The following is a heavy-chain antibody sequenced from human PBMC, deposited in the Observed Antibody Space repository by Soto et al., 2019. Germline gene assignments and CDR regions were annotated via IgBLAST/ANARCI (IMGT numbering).Heavy chain of an antibody. J-gene: IGHJ5*02. CDR1: GGYISSSSYY. V-gene: IGHV4-39*07. D-gene: IGHD3-10*01. CDR2: IYYSGST. Sequence: SETLSLTCTVSGGYISSSSYYWGWIRQPPGKGLEWIGSIYYSGSTYYNPSLKSRVTISADTSKNQFSLKVRSVTAADTAVYYCARLNLVPGVWLDPWGPGTLLTVFS. CDR3: ARLNLVPGVWLDP.